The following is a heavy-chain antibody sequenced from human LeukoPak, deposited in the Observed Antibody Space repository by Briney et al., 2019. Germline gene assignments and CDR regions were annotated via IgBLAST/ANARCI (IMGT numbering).Heavy chain of an antibody. D-gene: IGHD3-3*01. J-gene: IGHJ4*02. Sequence: GRSLRLSCAASGFTFDDYAMHWVRQAPGKGLEWVSGISWNSGSIGYADSVKGRFTISRDNAKNSLYLQMNSLRAEDTALYYCAKAPSDYDFWSGYPDYWGQGTLVTVSS. CDR3: AKAPSDYDFWSGYPDY. CDR2: ISWNSGSI. V-gene: IGHV3-9*01. CDR1: GFTFDDYA.